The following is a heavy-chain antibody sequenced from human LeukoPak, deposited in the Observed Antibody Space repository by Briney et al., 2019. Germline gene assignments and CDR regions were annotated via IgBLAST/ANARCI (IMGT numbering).Heavy chain of an antibody. Sequence: GGSLRLSCAASGFTVITNDMTWVRQAPGKGLEWVSVLYSDGNTKYADSVQGRFTISRDNSKNTLYLEMNSLSPDDTAVYYCARNKSTVTTSRHDAFDIWGQGTMVTVSS. CDR1: GFTVITND. CDR2: LYSDGNT. CDR3: ARNKSTVTTSRHDAFDI. J-gene: IGHJ3*02. D-gene: IGHD4-17*01. V-gene: IGHV3-53*01.